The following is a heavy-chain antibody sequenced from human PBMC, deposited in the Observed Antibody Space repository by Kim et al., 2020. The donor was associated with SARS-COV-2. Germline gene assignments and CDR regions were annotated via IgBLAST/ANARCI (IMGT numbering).Heavy chain of an antibody. D-gene: IGHD1-1*01. CDR1: GFTFSSYG. CDR3: AKTGTTLYYFDY. Sequence: GGSLRLSCAASGFTFSSYGMHWVRQAPGKGLEWVAVIWYDGSNKYYADSVKGRFTISRDNSKNTLYLQMHSLRAEDTAVYYCAKTGTTLYYFDYWGQGTLVTVSS. CDR2: IWYDGSNK. J-gene: IGHJ4*02. V-gene: IGHV3-33*06.